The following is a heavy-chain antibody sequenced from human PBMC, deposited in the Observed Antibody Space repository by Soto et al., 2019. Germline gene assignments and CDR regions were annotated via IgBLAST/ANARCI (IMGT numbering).Heavy chain of an antibody. Sequence: QVQLVQSGAEVKTPGSSVKVSCKASGGTFNSYSIDWVRQAPGQGFEWMGGIIPMSGRPNYAQRFQGRVTFSAEKSTNTVYLEVNSLTYEDTAVYYCTRRGRQSANWFDPWGQGTRVTVSS. V-gene: IGHV1-69*06. CDR1: GGTFNSYS. J-gene: IGHJ5*02. CDR3: TRRGRQSANWFDP. CDR2: IIPMSGRP.